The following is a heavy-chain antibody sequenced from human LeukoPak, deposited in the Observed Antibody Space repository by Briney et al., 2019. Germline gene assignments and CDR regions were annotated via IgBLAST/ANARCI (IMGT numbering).Heavy chain of an antibody. CDR3: ARERRYCSSTSCYMGAFDI. CDR1: GYTFTSYG. Sequence: ASVKVSCKASGYTFTSYGISWVRQAPGQGLEWMGIINPSGGSTSYAQKFQGRVTMTRDMSTSTVYMELSSLRSEDTAVYYCARERRYCSSTSCYMGAFDIWGQGTMVTVSS. J-gene: IGHJ3*02. V-gene: IGHV1-46*01. D-gene: IGHD2-2*02. CDR2: INPSGGST.